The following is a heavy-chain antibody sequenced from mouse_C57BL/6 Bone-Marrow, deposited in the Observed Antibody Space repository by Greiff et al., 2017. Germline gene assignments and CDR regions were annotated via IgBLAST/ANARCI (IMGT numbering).Heavy chain of an antibody. Sequence: EVQLQQSGAELVRPGASVKLSCTASGFNIKDDYMHWVKQRPEQGLEWIGWIVPENGDTEYASKFQGKATITADTSSNTAYLQLSSLTSEDTAVYYCTTFTTVVEGAWFAYWGQGTLVTVSA. V-gene: IGHV14-4*01. CDR2: IVPENGDT. D-gene: IGHD1-1*01. J-gene: IGHJ3*01. CDR3: TTFTTVVEGAWFAY. CDR1: GFNIKDDY.